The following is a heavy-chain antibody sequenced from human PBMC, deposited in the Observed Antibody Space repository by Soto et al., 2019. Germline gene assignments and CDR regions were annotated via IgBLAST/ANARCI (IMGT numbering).Heavy chain of an antibody. CDR2: IYPGDSGT. V-gene: IGHV5-51*01. Sequence: GESLKISCKASGYSFTTYWIGWVRQMPGKGLEWMGIIYPGDSGTRYSPSFQGQVTISADKSTSTAYLQWSSLKASDSAMFYCARKDDARESEDFWSQGTLVTVSS. D-gene: IGHD6-6*01. CDR1: GYSFTTYW. CDR3: ARKDDARESEDF. J-gene: IGHJ4*02.